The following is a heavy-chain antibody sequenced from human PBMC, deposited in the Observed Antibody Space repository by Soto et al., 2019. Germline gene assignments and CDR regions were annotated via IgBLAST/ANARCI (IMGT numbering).Heavy chain of an antibody. CDR3: ARDWGACTPGECYSHGFDL. Sequence: QEQLVESGGGTVQPGGSLRLSCAVSGFTLDTYGMHWVRQAAGQGLEWVAVSWHDGRHLDYADSVRGRFTVFRDDSKNPLFLEMNGLRGDDSAVYYCARDWGACTPGECYSHGFDLWGQGTLVTVSS. CDR1: GFTLDTYG. J-gene: IGHJ3*01. CDR2: SWHDGRHL. V-gene: IGHV3-33*01. D-gene: IGHD2-21*01.